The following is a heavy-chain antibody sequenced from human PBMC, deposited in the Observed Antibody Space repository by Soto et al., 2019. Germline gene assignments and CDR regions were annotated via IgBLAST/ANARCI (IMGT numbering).Heavy chain of an antibody. D-gene: IGHD5-18*01. CDR3: ARSRARYSHDY. CDR1: GGSISSSGYY. V-gene: IGHV4-31*03. J-gene: IGHJ4*02. Sequence: QVQLQESGPGLVKTSHTLSLTCTVSGGSISSSGYYWSWIRQHPGKGLEWIGYIYYSGSTYYNPSLKSRVTISVDTSKNQFSLKLSSVTAADTAVYYCARSRARYSHDYWGQGTLVTVSS. CDR2: IYYSGST.